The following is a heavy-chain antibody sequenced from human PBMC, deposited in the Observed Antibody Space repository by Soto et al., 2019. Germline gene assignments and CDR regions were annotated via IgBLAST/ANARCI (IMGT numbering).Heavy chain of an antibody. Sequence: PGGSPRLSGAASGFSFRTYAMSWVRHAPRKGLEWVSSRDSGGDSCFHADPLKGGCTLSRDNFKNMLYLQTDRLGADDTPIYYCANGLRGYYTPHNYFSYWG. D-gene: IGHD3-22*01. CDR2: RDSGGDSC. J-gene: IGHJ4*01. CDR1: GFSFRTYA. CDR3: ANGLRGYYTPHNYFSY. V-gene: IGHV3-23*01.